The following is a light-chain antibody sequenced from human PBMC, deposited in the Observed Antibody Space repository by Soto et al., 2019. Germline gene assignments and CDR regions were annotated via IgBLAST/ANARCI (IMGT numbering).Light chain of an antibody. J-gene: IGKJ4*01. V-gene: IGKV3-11*01. CDR3: HQRSNWLT. CDR1: QSIGLA. CDR2: DAS. Sequence: EIVLTQSPGTLSLSPGERATLYCRASQSIGLAIAWYQHKPGQAPRLLIFDASQRATGIPARFSGSGSGTDFTLTINSLEPEDFAVYYCHQRSNWLTFGGGTKVDI.